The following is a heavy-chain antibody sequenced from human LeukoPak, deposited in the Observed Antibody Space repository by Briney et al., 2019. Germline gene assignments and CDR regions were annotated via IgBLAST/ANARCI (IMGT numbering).Heavy chain of an antibody. Sequence: PGGSLRLSCSVSGFTLSTYVMHWVRQAPGKGLEWVSYISSSGSTIYYADSVRGRFTISRDNAKNLLYLQMNSLRAEDTAVYYCARDRTRGYCNGDTCIDPNWYFDLWGRGSLVTVSS. V-gene: IGHV3-48*03. CDR2: ISSSGSTI. D-gene: IGHD2-15*01. CDR1: GFTLSTYV. CDR3: ARDRTRGYCNGDTCIDPNWYFDL. J-gene: IGHJ2*01.